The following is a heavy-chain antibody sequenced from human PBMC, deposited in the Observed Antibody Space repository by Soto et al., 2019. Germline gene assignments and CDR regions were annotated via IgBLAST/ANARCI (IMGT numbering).Heavy chain of an antibody. CDR1: GFTFSSYW. CDR2: IKQDGSEK. J-gene: IGHJ3*02. V-gene: IGHV3-7*01. D-gene: IGHD3-16*01. Sequence: HGGSLRLSCAASGFTFSSYWMSWVRQAPGKGLEWVANIKQDGSEKYYVDSVKGRFTISRDNAKNSLYLQMNSLRAEDTAVYYCARSNSWGFPDDAFDIWGQGTMVTVSS. CDR3: ARSNSWGFPDDAFDI.